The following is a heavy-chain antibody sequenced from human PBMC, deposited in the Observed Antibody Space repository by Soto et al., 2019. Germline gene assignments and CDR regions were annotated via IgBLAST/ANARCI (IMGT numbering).Heavy chain of an antibody. J-gene: IGHJ6*02. CDR3: ARHHKPHYYCHDLNV. CDR1: GYSFTDYY. CDR2: INPNTGGT. Sequence: VQLVQSGAGVKKPGASLKVSCKASGYSFTDYYIHWVRQAPGHGLEWMGLINPNTGGTTYAQKFQVRVTMTRDTSITTAYMDLRRLRSDDMAVYYCARHHKPHYYCHDLNVWGQVPTITVSS. V-gene: IGHV1-2*02.